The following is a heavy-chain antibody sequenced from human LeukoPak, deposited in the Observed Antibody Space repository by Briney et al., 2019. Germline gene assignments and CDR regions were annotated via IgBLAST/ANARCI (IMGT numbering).Heavy chain of an antibody. Sequence: SETLSLTCTVCGGSISSGDYYWSWIRQPPGKGLEWIGYICYSGSTYYNPSLKSRVTISVDTSKNQFSLKLSSVTAADTAVYYCAREGYDSSVHAFDIWGQGTMVTVSS. CDR3: AREGYDSSVHAFDI. CDR1: GGSISSGDYY. V-gene: IGHV4-30-4*01. CDR2: ICYSGST. D-gene: IGHD3-22*01. J-gene: IGHJ3*02.